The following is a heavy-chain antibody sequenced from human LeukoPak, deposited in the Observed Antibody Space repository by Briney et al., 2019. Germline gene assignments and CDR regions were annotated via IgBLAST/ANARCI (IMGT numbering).Heavy chain of an antibody. V-gene: IGHV3-21*01. CDR3: ARDRTCSSTSCYTGGLYYMDV. CDR1: GFIFSSYS. Sequence: GGSLRLSCAASGFIFSSYSMNWVRQAPGKGLEWVSSITSSSNYIYYADSVKGRFTISRDNAKNSLYLQMNSLRAEDTAVYYCARDRTCSSTSCYTGGLYYMDVWGKGTTVTVSS. D-gene: IGHD2-2*02. J-gene: IGHJ6*03. CDR2: ITSSSNYI.